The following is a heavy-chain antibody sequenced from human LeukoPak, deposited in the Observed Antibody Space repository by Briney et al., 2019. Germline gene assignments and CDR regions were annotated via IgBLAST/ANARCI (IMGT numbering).Heavy chain of an antibody. D-gene: IGHD3-3*01. CDR2: FDPEDGET. CDR3: ADITIFGGGAFDI. V-gene: IGHV1-24*01. J-gene: IGHJ3*02. CDR1: GYTLTELP. Sequence: GASVKVSCKVSGYTLTELPMHWVRQAPGKGLEWMGGFDPEDGETIYAQKFQGRVTMTEDTSTDTAYMELSSLRSEDTAVYYCADITIFGGGAFDIWGQGTMVTVSS.